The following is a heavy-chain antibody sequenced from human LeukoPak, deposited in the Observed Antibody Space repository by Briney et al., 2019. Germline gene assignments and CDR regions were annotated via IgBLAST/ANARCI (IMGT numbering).Heavy chain of an antibody. CDR3: AKDDFWSGSYAFDI. V-gene: IGHV3-30*02. J-gene: IGHJ3*02. CDR1: GFTFSSYG. Sequence: GGSLRLSCAASGFTFSSYGMHWVRQAPGKGLEWVAFIRYDGSNKYYADSVKGRFTISRDNSKNTLYLQMNSLRAEDSAVYYCAKDDFWSGSYAFDIWGQGTMVTVSS. CDR2: IRYDGSNK. D-gene: IGHD3-3*01.